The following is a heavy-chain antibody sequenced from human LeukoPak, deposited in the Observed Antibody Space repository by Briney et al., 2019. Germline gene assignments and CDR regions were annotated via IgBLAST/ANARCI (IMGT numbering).Heavy chain of an antibody. CDR1: GGSLSSSSYY. V-gene: IGHV4-39*07. CDR3: ARYLYSGSTFDY. D-gene: IGHD1-26*01. J-gene: IGHJ4*02. CDR2: IYYSGST. Sequence: SETLSLTCTVSGGSLSSSSYYWGWLRQPPGKGLEWIGSIYYSGSTYYNPFLKSRVTISVDTSKNQFSLKLSSVTAADTAVYYCARYLYSGSTFDYWGQGTLVTVSS.